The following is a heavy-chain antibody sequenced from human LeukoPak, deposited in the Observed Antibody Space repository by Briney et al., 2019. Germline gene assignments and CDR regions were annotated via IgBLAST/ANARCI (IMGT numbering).Heavy chain of an antibody. CDR2: MNPNSGNT. CDR3: ARYYYGSGKLGY. V-gene: IGHV1-8*01. J-gene: IGHJ4*02. CDR1: GYTFTSYD. Sequence: ASVKVFCKASGYTFTSYDINWVRQATGQGLEWMGWMNPNSGNTGYAQKFQGRVTMTRNTSISTAYMELSSLRSEDTAVYYCARYYYGSGKLGYWGQGTLVTVSS. D-gene: IGHD3-10*01.